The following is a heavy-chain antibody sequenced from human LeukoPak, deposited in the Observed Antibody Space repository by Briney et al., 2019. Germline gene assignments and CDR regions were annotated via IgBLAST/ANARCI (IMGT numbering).Heavy chain of an antibody. CDR2: ISGSGGST. CDR3: AKDRFGDYFDY. J-gene: IGHJ4*02. V-gene: IGHV3-23*01. D-gene: IGHD3-10*01. CDR1: GFTFSSYA. Sequence: SGGSLRLSCAASGFTFSSYAMSWVRQAPGEGLEWVSAISGSGGSTYYADSVKVRFTISRDNSKNTLYLQMNSLRAEDTAVYYCAKDRFGDYFDYWGQGTLVTVSS.